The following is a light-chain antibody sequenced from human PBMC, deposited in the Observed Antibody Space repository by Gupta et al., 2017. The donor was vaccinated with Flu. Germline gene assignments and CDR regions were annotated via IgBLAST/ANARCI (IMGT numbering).Light chain of an antibody. V-gene: IGKV3-20*01. J-gene: IGKJ1*01. CDR2: GVS. CDR1: QTINSRY. Sequence: GSLSLSPEERATLSCRASQTINSRYLAWYQQKPGQAPRLLIYGVSNRATGIPDRFSGSGSGTDFTLTISRVEPEDSAVYYCQQYDGAPRTFGQGTKVEIK. CDR3: QQYDGAPRT.